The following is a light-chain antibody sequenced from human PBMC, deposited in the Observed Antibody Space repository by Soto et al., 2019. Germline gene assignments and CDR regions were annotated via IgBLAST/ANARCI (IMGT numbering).Light chain of an antibody. V-gene: IGKV3D-15*01. CDR1: QSVSSN. Sequence: EIVMTQSPATLSVSPGERATLSCRASQSVSSNLAWYQQKPGQAPRLLIYGASNRATGVPVRFSGSGSGTVFTLTIDSLEPEDSAVYYCQQRKHWPPITFGQGTRLEIK. J-gene: IGKJ5*01. CDR3: QQRKHWPPIT. CDR2: GAS.